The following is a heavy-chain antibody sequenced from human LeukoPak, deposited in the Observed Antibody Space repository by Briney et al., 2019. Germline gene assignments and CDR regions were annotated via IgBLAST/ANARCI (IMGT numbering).Heavy chain of an antibody. D-gene: IGHD6-13*01. CDR1: GYTFTSYD. J-gene: IGHJ5*02. CDR3: ARGQDRSSWNWFDP. V-gene: IGHV1-8*01. Sequence: GASVKVSCKASGYTFTSYDINWVRQATGQGLEWMGWMNPNSGNTGYAQKFQGRVTMTRNTSTSTAYMELSSLRSEDTAVYYCARGQDRSSWNWFDPWGQGTLVTVSS. CDR2: MNPNSGNT.